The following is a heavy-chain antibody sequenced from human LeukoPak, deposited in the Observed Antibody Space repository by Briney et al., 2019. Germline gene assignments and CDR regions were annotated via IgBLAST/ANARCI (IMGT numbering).Heavy chain of an antibody. Sequence: SETLSLTCTVSGGSISRYYWSWIRQPPGKGLEWIGYIYYSGSTNYNPSLKSRVTISVDTSKNQFSLKLSSVTAADTAVYYCARGEQLVTYFQHWGQGTLVTVSS. CDR1: GGSISRYY. CDR2: IYYSGST. CDR3: ARGEQLVTYFQH. D-gene: IGHD6-6*01. V-gene: IGHV4-59*01. J-gene: IGHJ1*01.